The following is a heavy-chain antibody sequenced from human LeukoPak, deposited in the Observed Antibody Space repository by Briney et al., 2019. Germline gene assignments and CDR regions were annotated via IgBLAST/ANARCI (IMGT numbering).Heavy chain of an antibody. CDR1: GGTFSSYA. Sequence: SVKVSCKASGGTFSSYAISWVRQAPGQGLEWMGGIIPIFGTAIYAQKFQGRVTITADKSTSTAYMELSSLRSEDTAVYYCARNSEGSYRPFDYWGQGTLVTVSS. CDR2: IIPIFGTA. D-gene: IGHD3-16*02. J-gene: IGHJ4*02. CDR3: ARNSEGSYRPFDY. V-gene: IGHV1-69*06.